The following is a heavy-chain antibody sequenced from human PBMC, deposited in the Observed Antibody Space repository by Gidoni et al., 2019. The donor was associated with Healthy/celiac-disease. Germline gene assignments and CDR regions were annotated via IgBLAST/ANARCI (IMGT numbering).Heavy chain of an antibody. D-gene: IGHD5-18*01. CDR3: AKYGDWGYSYGYDY. CDR2: ISGSGGST. V-gene: IGHV3-23*01. Sequence: EVQLLESGGGLVQPGGSLRLSGEASGFTLSSYAMSWVRQAPGKGLEWFSAISGSGGSTYYADSVKGRFTISRDNSKNTLYLQMNSLRAEDTAVYYCAKYGDWGYSYGYDYWGQGTLVTVSS. J-gene: IGHJ4*02. CDR1: GFTLSSYA.